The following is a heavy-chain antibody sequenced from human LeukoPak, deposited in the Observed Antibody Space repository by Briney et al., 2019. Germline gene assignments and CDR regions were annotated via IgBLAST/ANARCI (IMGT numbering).Heavy chain of an antibody. J-gene: IGHJ3*02. CDR3: TRHPNTAMVVTGAFDI. D-gene: IGHD5-18*01. Sequence: GGSLRLSCAASGFTFSGSAIHWVRQASGKGLESVGRIRSKVNNYATSYAASVKDRFTISRDDSKNTAYLQMNSLKTEDTAVYYCTRHPNTAMVVTGAFDIWGQGTMVTVSS. CDR2: IRSKVNNYAT. CDR1: GFTFSGSA. V-gene: IGHV3-73*01.